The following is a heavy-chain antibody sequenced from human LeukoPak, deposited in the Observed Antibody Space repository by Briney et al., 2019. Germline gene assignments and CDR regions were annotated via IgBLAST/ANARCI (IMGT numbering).Heavy chain of an antibody. CDR2: IYYSGST. Sequence: SETLSLTCTVSGGSITSSYYYWAWIRQPPGMGLEWIGHIYYSGSTYYNPSLKSRVTMSADTSKNQFSLKLSSVTAADTAVYYCARHPCSSSCHRFDPWGQETLVTVSS. CDR1: GGSITSSYYY. V-gene: IGHV4-39*01. D-gene: IGHD6-13*01. CDR3: ARHPCSSSCHRFDP. J-gene: IGHJ5*02.